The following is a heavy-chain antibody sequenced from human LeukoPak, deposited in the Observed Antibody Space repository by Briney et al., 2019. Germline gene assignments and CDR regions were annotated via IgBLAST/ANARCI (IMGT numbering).Heavy chain of an antibody. Sequence: QPGGSLRLSCAASGFTFDDYAMHWVRQAPGKGLEWVSLISWDGGSTYYADSVKGRFTISRDNSKNSLYPQMNSLRAEDTALYYCAKDLTLEMATMTFDYWGQGTLVTVSS. J-gene: IGHJ4*02. V-gene: IGHV3-43D*03. CDR1: GFTFDDYA. CDR3: AKDLTLEMATMTFDY. D-gene: IGHD5-24*01. CDR2: ISWDGGST.